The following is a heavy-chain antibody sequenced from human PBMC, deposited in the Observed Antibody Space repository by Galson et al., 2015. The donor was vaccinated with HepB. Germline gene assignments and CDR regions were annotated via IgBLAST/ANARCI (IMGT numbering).Heavy chain of an antibody. J-gene: IGHJ6*02. Sequence: QSGAEVKKPGESLKISCEGSGYRFSMYWIGWVRQMPGRGLEWMGSIYPGASETRYSPSFQGQVTISADKSISTAYLQWSSLKASDTAMYYCARRQIYGGGISSMDVWGQGTTVTVSS. CDR1: GYRFSMYW. V-gene: IGHV5-51*01. CDR2: IYPGASET. CDR3: ARRQIYGGGISSMDV. D-gene: IGHD2-21*01.